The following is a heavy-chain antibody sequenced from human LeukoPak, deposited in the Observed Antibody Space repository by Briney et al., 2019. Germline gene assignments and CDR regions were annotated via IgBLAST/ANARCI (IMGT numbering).Heavy chain of an antibody. CDR2: ISSRGGTI. V-gene: IGHV3-48*04. Sequence: GGSLRLSCAASGFTFSSYTMNWVRQAPGKGLEWVSYISSRGGTIYYADSVKGRFTISRDNAKNSLYLQMNSPRAEDTAVYYCARVGTSSNYYYYTDVWGKGTTVTVSS. CDR1: GFTFSSYT. CDR3: ARVGTSSNYYYYTDV. J-gene: IGHJ6*03. D-gene: IGHD1-1*01.